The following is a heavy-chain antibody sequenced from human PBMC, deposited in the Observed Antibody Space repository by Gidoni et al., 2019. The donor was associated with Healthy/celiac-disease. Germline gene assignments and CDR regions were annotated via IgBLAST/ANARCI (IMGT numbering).Heavy chain of an antibody. CDR2: ISSSSSYI. J-gene: IGHJ6*03. CDR3: ARDCSGWQDFYYYYYYMDV. Sequence: EVQLVESGGGLVKPGGSLRLSCAASGFTFSSYSMNWVRQAPGKGLEWVSSISSSSSYIYYADSVKGRFTISRDNAKNSLYLQMNSLRAEDTAVYYCARDCSGWQDFYYYYYYMDVWGKGTTVTVSS. V-gene: IGHV3-21*01. D-gene: IGHD6-19*01. CDR1: GFTFSSYS.